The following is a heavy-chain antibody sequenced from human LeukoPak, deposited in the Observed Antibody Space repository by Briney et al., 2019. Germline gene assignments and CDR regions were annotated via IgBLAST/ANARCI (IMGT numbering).Heavy chain of an antibody. CDR3: ARDEGYCSGTICYTAIDY. CDR1: GFTFSSYP. D-gene: IGHD2-2*01. CDR2: ISYDGGNK. V-gene: IGHV3-30-3*01. J-gene: IGHJ4*02. Sequence: GGSLRLSCAASGFTFSSYPMHWVRQAPVKGVEWVALISYDGGNKYYADSVKGRFTISRDNSKNTLYLQMNSLRAEDTAVYYCARDEGYCSGTICYTAIDYWGQGTLVTVSS.